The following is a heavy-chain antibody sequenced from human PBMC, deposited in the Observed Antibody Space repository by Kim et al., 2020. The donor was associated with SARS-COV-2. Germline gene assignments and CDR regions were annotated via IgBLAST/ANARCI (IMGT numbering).Heavy chain of an antibody. D-gene: IGHD6-13*01. V-gene: IGHV1-69*13. CDR3: AREAAAGAGDDY. Sequence: SVKVSCKASGGTFSSYAISWVRQAPGQGLEWMGGIIPIFGTANYAQKFQGSVTITADESTSTAYMELSSLRSEDTVVYYCAREAAAGAGDDYWGQGTLVTVSS. CDR2: IIPIFGTA. J-gene: IGHJ4*02. CDR1: GGTFSSYA.